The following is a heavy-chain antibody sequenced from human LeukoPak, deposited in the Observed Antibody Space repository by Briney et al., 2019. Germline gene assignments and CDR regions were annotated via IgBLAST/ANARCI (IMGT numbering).Heavy chain of an antibody. CDR2: IYSGGST. CDR3: ARCRFSGGLLWFGELFDYYYGMDV. Sequence: GGSLRLSCAASGFTVSSNYMSWVRQAPGKGLEWVSVIYSGGSTYYADSVKGRFTISRHNSKNTLYLQMNSLRAEDTAVYYCARCRFSGGLLWFGELFDYYYGMDVWGQGTTVTVSS. J-gene: IGHJ6*02. D-gene: IGHD3-10*01. CDR1: GFTVSSNY. V-gene: IGHV3-53*04.